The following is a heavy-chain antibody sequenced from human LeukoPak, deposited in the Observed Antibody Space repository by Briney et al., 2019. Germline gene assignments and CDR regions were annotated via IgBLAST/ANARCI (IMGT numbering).Heavy chain of an antibody. D-gene: IGHD6-13*01. V-gene: IGHV1-18*04. CDR2: ISAYNGNT. CDR3: ARSAGLASIAAAGNDY. Sequence: ASVRVSCKASGYTFTGYYMHWVRQAPGQGLEWMGWISAYNGNTNYAQKLQGRVTMTTDTSTSTAYMELRSLRSDDTAVYYCARSAGLASIAAAGNDYWGQGTLVTVSS. J-gene: IGHJ4*02. CDR1: GYTFTGYY.